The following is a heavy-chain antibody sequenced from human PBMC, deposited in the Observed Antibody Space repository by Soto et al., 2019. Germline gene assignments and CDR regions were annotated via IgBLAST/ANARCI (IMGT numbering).Heavy chain of an antibody. CDR2: IWYDGSNK. Sequence: QVQLVESGGGVVQPGRSLRLSCAASGFTFSSYGMHWVRQAPGKGLEWVAVIWYDGSNKYYADSVKGRFTISRDNSKNTLYLQMNSLRAEDTAVYYCARDQGGWYYYYYYGMDVWGQGTTVTVSS. CDR3: ARDQGGWYYYYYYGMDV. V-gene: IGHV3-33*01. CDR1: GFTFSSYG. J-gene: IGHJ6*02. D-gene: IGHD6-19*01.